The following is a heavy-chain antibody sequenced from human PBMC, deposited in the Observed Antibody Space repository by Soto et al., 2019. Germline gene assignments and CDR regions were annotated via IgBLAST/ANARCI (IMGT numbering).Heavy chain of an antibody. Sequence: PGRSLRLSCAASGFTFSSYWMHCVRHAPSKGLVWVSLINSDGSSTSYADSVKGRFTISRGNAKNTLYLQMNSLRAEGTAVYYCARSGGVTTLEYWGQGT. CDR2: INSDGSST. V-gene: IGHV3-74*01. CDR3: ARSGGVTTLEY. CDR1: GFTFSSYW. J-gene: IGHJ4*02. D-gene: IGHD4-17*01.